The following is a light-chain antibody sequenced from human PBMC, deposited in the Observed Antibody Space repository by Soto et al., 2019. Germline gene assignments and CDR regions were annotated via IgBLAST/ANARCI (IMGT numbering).Light chain of an antibody. CDR3: SSYTTSNTVV. J-gene: IGLJ3*02. CDR2: EVF. Sequence: QSALTQPASVSGSPGQSITISCAGTGGDVGAYNYVSWYQQHPGKAPKLMIYEVFRRPSGISNRFSAFKSGNTASLTISTLQAEDEADYYCSSYTTSNTVVFGGGTKLTVL. V-gene: IGLV2-14*01. CDR1: GGDVGAYNY.